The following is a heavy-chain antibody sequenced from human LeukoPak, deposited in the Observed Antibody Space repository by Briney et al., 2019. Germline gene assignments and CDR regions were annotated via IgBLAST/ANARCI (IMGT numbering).Heavy chain of an antibody. D-gene: IGHD2-21*02. CDR3: AKTKVGTGLDALDI. V-gene: IGHV3-30-3*02. J-gene: IGHJ3*02. CDR1: GFTFNSYA. CDR2: ILYAGSNK. Sequence: GRSLRLSCAASGFTFNSYAMHWVRQAAGRGLEWVAIILYAGSNKFYADSVKGRFAISRDNSKNTLYLQMDSLRAEDTAVYYCAKTKVGTGLDALDIWGQGTMVTVSS.